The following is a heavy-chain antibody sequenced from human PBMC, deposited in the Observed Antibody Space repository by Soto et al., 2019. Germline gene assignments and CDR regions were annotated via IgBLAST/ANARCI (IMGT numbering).Heavy chain of an antibody. CDR1: GFTFSNFS. V-gene: IGHV3-21*01. CDR3: AREYTAWPLAYGLDV. Sequence: GGSLRLSCVGSGFTFSNFSINWVRQAPGKGLEWVSSINSRSDIYYADSVKGRFTISRDNAKNSVSLQMNSLRAEDTAVYYCAREYTAWPLAYGLDVWGQGTTITVSS. D-gene: IGHD2-2*02. J-gene: IGHJ6*02. CDR2: INSRSDI.